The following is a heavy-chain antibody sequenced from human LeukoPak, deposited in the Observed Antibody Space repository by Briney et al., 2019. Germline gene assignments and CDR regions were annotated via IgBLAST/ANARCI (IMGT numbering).Heavy chain of an antibody. V-gene: IGHV3-30*18. CDR1: GFTFSSYA. J-gene: IGHJ4*02. Sequence: GGSLRLSCAASGFTFSSYAMHWVRQAPGKGLEWVAGISNDGSSKYYADSVKSRFTISRDNSESTLYLLMNSLRAEDTAVYYCANIIRTVTTPEDLDYWGQGTLVTVSS. CDR2: ISNDGSSK. CDR3: ANIIRTVTTPEDLDY. D-gene: IGHD4-17*01.